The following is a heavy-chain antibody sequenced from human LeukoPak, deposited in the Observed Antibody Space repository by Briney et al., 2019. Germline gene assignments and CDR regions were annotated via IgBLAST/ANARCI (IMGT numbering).Heavy chain of an antibody. CDR1: GGSSSGYY. Sequence: PSETLSLTCAVYGGSSSGYYWSWIRQPPGKGLEWIGEINHSGSTNYNPSLKSRVTISVDTSKNQFSLKLSSVTAADTAVYYCASVLVVAGTDYFDYWGQGTLVTVSS. V-gene: IGHV4-34*01. D-gene: IGHD6-19*01. CDR3: ASVLVVAGTDYFDY. CDR2: INHSGST. J-gene: IGHJ4*02.